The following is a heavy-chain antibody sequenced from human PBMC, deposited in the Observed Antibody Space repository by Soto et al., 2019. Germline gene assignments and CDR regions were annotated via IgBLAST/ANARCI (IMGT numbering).Heavy chain of an antibody. CDR1: GFTFGNYG. J-gene: IGHJ4*02. Sequence: PGGSLRLSCAASGFTFGNYGMHWVRQAPGKGLEWVAVIWFDGNKQHYADSVKGRFTISRDNSKNTLYLQMNSLRAEDTAVYYCAGGENFDYWGQGTLVTVSS. V-gene: IGHV3-33*01. CDR2: IWFDGNKQ. CDR3: AGGENFDY.